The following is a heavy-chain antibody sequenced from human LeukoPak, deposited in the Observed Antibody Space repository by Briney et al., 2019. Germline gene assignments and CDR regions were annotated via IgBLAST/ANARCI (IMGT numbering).Heavy chain of an antibody. CDR2: ISGSGGST. Sequence: GGSLRLSCAASGFTFSSYGMSWVRQAPGKGLEWVSAISGSGGSTYYADSVKGRFTISRDNSKNTLYLQMNSLRAEDTAVYYCSKGPANNDYVDPVALDIWGKGTMVTVSS. CDR1: GFTFSSYG. J-gene: IGHJ3*02. V-gene: IGHV3-23*01. CDR3: SKGPANNDYVDPVALDI. D-gene: IGHD4-17*01.